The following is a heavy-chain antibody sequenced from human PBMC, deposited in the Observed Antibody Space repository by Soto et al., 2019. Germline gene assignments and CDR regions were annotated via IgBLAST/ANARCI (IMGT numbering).Heavy chain of an antibody. Sequence: QITLKESGPPLVKPTQTLTLTCTFSGFSLSTSAVGVGWIRQPPGKALECLALIYWDDDKRYSPSLESRLTITKDTSKNQVVLTMTNMDPVDTATYYCARLVAPRIADYWGQGTLVTVSS. J-gene: IGHJ4*02. CDR3: ARLVAPRIADY. CDR2: IYWDDDK. D-gene: IGHD5-12*01. V-gene: IGHV2-5*02. CDR1: GFSLSTSAVG.